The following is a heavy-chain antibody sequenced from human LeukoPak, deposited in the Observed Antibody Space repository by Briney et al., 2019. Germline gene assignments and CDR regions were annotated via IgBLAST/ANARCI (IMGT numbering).Heavy chain of an antibody. V-gene: IGHV4-59*01. CDR1: GGSISSSY. CDR3: ARDYYGSGSYDY. CDR2: IYYSGST. J-gene: IGHJ4*02. D-gene: IGHD3-10*01. Sequence: SETLSLTCTVSGGSISSSYWSWIRQPPGKGLEWFGYIYYSGSTNYNPSLKSRVTISVDTSKNQFSLKLSSVTAADTAVYYCARDYYGSGSYDYWGQGTLVTVSS.